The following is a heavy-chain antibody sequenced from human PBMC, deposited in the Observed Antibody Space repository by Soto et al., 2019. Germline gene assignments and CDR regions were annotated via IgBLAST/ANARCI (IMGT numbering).Heavy chain of an antibody. V-gene: IGHV3-53*01. Sequence: GGSLRLSCAASGFTVSSNYMSWVRQAPGKGLEWVSVIYSGGSTYYADSVKGRFTISRDNSKNTLYLQMNSLRAEDTAVYYCAVLRLLVWFDPWGQGTLVTVSS. CDR2: IYSGGST. CDR1: GFTVSSNY. CDR3: AVLRLLVWFDP. D-gene: IGHD3-3*01. J-gene: IGHJ5*02.